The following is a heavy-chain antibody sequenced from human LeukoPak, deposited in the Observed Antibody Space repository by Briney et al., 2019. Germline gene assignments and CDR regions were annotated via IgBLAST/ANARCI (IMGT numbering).Heavy chain of an antibody. CDR3: ARGVSYSSSLDY. CDR1: GFTFSFYG. CDR2: VRSDGSNE. D-gene: IGHD6-13*01. Sequence: GGSLRLSCTASGFTFSFYGMHWVRQAPGKGLEWVAFVRSDGSNEYYADSVKGRFSISRDNSRNTLYLQMSSLRTDDTAVYYCARGVSYSSSLDYWGQGTLVTVSS. V-gene: IGHV3-30*02. J-gene: IGHJ4*02.